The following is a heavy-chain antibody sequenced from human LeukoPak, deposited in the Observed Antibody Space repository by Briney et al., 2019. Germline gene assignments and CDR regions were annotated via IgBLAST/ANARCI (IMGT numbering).Heavy chain of an antibody. Sequence: SVKVSCKASGGTFSSYAISWVRQAPGQGLEWMGGIIPIFGTANYAQKFQGRVTITADESTSTAYMELSSLRSEDTAVYYCARALGIEYYFDYWGQGTLVTVSS. J-gene: IGHJ4*02. V-gene: IGHV1-69*13. D-gene: IGHD7-27*01. CDR1: GGTFSSYA. CDR2: IIPIFGTA. CDR3: ARALGIEYYFDY.